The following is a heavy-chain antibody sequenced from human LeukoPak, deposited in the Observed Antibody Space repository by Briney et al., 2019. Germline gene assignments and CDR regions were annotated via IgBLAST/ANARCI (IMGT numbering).Heavy chain of an antibody. CDR3: ARVRRLGVIAVAGPFDY. CDR1: HGSFRGYY. J-gene: IGHJ4*02. V-gene: IGHV4-34*01. D-gene: IGHD6-19*01. Sequence: PLTCAGYHGSFRGYYLSWTRPPTRKGLEWMGQNNHSRTTNDNQPLNSRVTISEDTSKNHYSLKLSSVTAADAAVYCGARVRRLGVIAVAGPFDYWGQGTLVTVSS. CDR2: NNHSRTT.